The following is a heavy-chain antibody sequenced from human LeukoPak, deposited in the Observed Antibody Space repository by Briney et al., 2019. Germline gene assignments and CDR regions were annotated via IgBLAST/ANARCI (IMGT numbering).Heavy chain of an antibody. J-gene: IGHJ4*02. D-gene: IGHD1-14*01. Sequence: GGSLRLSCAASGFTFSSYAMSWVRQTPGKGLEWVSTINARGDDTFYAASVKGRFTVSRDNSKDTLHVQMNSLRAEDTAVYYCAKEVYNTGKAFANWGQGTLVTVSS. CDR3: AKEVYNTGKAFAN. V-gene: IGHV3-23*01. CDR1: GFTFSSYA. CDR2: INARGDDT.